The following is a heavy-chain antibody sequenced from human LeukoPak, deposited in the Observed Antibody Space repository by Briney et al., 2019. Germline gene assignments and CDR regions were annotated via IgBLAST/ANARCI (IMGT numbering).Heavy chain of an antibody. CDR1: GFTFSSYA. Sequence: GGSLRLSCAASGFTFSSYAMHWVRQAPGKGLEWVAVISYDGSNKYYADSVKGRFTISRDNSKNTLYLQMNSLRAEDTAVYYCASGYSSDYGGNAYWGQGTLVTVSS. D-gene: IGHD4-23*01. CDR2: ISYDGSNK. J-gene: IGHJ4*02. V-gene: IGHV3-30-3*01. CDR3: ASGYSSDYGGNAY.